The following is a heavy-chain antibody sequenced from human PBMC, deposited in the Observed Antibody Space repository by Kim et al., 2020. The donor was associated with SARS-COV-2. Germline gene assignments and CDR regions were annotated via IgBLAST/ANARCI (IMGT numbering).Heavy chain of an antibody. V-gene: IGHV7-4-1*02. Sequence: ASVKVSCKASGYTFTSYAMNWVRQAPGQGLEWMGWINTNTGNPTYAQGFTGRFVFSLDTSVSTAYLQISSLKAEDTAVYYCARGQLRPGIAVAGTLARNQYYFDYWGQGTLVTVSS. J-gene: IGHJ4*02. D-gene: IGHD6-19*01. CDR2: INTNTGNP. CDR3: ARGQLRPGIAVAGTLARNQYYFDY. CDR1: GYTFTSYA.